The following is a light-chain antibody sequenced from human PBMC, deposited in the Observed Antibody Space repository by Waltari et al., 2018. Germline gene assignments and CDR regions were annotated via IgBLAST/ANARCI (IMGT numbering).Light chain of an antibody. V-gene: IGLV2-14*03. CDR1: NSAIGGYSY. J-gene: IGLJ3*02. Sequence: QSALTQPASVSGSPRQSITISCTGTNSAIGGYSYVSWYQHHSGKAPKLMIFGVSDRPSGVSNRFSGSKSGNTASLTISGLQAEDEADYYCSSFTSSGTWVFGGGTRVTVL. CDR2: GVS. CDR3: SSFTSSGTWV.